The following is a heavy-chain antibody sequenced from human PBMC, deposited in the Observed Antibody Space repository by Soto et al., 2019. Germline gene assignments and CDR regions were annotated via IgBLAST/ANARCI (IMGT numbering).Heavy chain of an antibody. CDR2: IIPMGDIV. CDR3: ARDSPPVDY. Sequence: ASVKVSCKTSGGSFSSYIFNWVRQAPGQGLEWMGRIIPMGDIVNYSQKSQGRVTMTTDTSTSTAYMELRSLRSDDTAVYYCARDSPPVDYWGQGTLVTVSS. J-gene: IGHJ4*02. V-gene: IGHV1-69*04. CDR1: GGSFSSYI.